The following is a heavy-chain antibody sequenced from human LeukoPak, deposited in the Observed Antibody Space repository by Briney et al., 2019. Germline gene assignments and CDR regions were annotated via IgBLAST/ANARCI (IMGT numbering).Heavy chain of an antibody. CDR2: ISAYNGNT. D-gene: IGHD3-3*01. Sequence: VASVKVSCKASGYTFTSYGISWVRQAPGQGLEWMGWISAYNGNTNYAQKLQGRVTMTTDTSTSTAYMELRSLRSDDTAVYYCAREAPPYDFWSGYYTDDAFDIWGQGTMVTVSS. J-gene: IGHJ3*02. CDR3: AREAPPYDFWSGYYTDDAFDI. V-gene: IGHV1-18*01. CDR1: GYTFTSYG.